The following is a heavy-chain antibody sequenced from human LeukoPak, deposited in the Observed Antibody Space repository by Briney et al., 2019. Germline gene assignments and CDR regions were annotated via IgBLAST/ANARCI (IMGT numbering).Heavy chain of an antibody. CDR1: GFTFSNAW. V-gene: IGHV3-15*01. D-gene: IGHD3-10*01. CDR3: TTVYYGSGSYYNRFDY. Sequence: GGSLRLSCAASGFTFSNAWMSWVRQAPGKGLEWVGRIKSKTDGGTTDYAAPVKGRFTISRDDSKNTLYLQMNRLKPEDTAVYYCTTVYYGSGSYYNRFDYWGQGTLVTVSS. J-gene: IGHJ4*02. CDR2: IKSKTDGGTT.